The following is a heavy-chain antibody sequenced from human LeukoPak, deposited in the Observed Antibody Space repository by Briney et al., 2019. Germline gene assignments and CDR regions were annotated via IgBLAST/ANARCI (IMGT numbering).Heavy chain of an antibody. CDR2: IYYSGST. D-gene: IGHD3-10*01. CDR3: ARARGQSGNHFDY. V-gene: IGHV4-59*08. CDR1: GGSISSYY. J-gene: IGHJ4*02. Sequence: SETLSLTCTVSGGSISSYYWSWIRQPPGKGLEWIGYIYYSGSTNYNPSLKSRVTISVDTSKNQFSLKLSSVTAADTAVYYCARARGQSGNHFDYWDQGTLVTVSS.